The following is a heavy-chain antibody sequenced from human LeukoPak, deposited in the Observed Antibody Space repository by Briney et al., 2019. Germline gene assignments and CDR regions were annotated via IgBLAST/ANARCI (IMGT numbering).Heavy chain of an antibody. CDR1: GGSISSGDYY. D-gene: IGHD5/OR15-5a*01. CDR2: IYYSGST. V-gene: IGHV4-30-4*01. CDR3: AGYHVYGETTPPLGY. J-gene: IGHJ4*02. Sequence: SQTLSLTCTVSGGSISSGDYYWSWIRQPPGKGLEWIGYIYYSGSTYYNPSLKSRVTISVDTSKNQFSLKLSSVTAADTAVYFCAGYHVYGETTPPLGYWGQGTLVTVSS.